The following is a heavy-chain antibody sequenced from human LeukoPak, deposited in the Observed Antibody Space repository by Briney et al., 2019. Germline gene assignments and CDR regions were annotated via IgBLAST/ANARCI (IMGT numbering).Heavy chain of an antibody. D-gene: IGHD4-17*01. Sequence: WGSLRLSCAASGFTFSSYGMHWVRQAPGKGLEWVAFIRYDGSNKYYADSVKGRFTISRDNSKNTLYLQMNSLRAEDTAVYYCAKVGDEVTTFFDYWGQGTLVTVSS. J-gene: IGHJ4*02. CDR3: AKVGDEVTTFFDY. CDR2: IRYDGSNK. CDR1: GFTFSSYG. V-gene: IGHV3-30*02.